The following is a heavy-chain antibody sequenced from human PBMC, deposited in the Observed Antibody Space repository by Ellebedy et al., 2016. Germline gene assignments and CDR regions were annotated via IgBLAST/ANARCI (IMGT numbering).Heavy chain of an antibody. CDR2: ISYDGSEK. CDR1: GFIFSDYD. Sequence: GESLKISXTASGFIFSDYDMQWVRQAPGKGLECISLISYDGSEKYYADSVKGRFTVSKDTSKNTLYPQMTSLRVEDTAVYYYAKAVLELHAFDIWGQGTLVTVS. J-gene: IGHJ3*02. V-gene: IGHV3-33*03. CDR3: AKAVLELHAFDI. D-gene: IGHD2-8*02.